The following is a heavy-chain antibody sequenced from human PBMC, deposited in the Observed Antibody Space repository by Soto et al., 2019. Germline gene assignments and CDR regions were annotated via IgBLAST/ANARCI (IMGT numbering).Heavy chain of an antibody. CDR2: ISAYTGKT. CDR1: GYTFSSYG. V-gene: IGHV1-18*04. J-gene: IGHJ4*02. CDR3: ARDLDSGSYYFDY. Sequence: QVQLVQSGAEVKKPGASLKVSCKASGYTFSSYGISWVRQAPGQRLEWMGWISAYTGKTNYAQKLQGRVTMTTDTSTSTAYMEVRSLRSDDTAVYYCARDLDSGSYYFDYWGQGTLVTVSS. D-gene: IGHD1-26*01.